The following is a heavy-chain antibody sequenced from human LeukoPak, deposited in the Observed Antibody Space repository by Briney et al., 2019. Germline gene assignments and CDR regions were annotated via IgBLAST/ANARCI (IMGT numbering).Heavy chain of an antibody. V-gene: IGHV4-4*07. J-gene: IGHJ4*02. CDR2: IYTSGST. Sequence: PSETLSLTCTVSGGSISSYYWSWIRQPAGKGLEWIGRIYTSGSTTYNPSLKSRVTMSVDTSKNQFSLKLSSVTAADTAVYYCARALGDSSGYYYYYFDYWGQGTLVTVSS. CDR3: ARALGDSSGYYYYYFDY. CDR1: GGSISSYY. D-gene: IGHD3-22*01.